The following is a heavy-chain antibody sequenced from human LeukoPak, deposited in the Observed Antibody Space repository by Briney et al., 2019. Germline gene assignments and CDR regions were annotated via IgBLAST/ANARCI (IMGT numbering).Heavy chain of an antibody. CDR2: INPSGGST. CDR1: GYTFTSYY. J-gene: IGHJ6*02. CDR3: ARERYCSGGSCYYYGMDV. V-gene: IGHV1-46*01. D-gene: IGHD2-15*01. Sequence: ASVKVSCKASGYTFTSYYMHWVRQAPGQGLEWMGIINPSGGSTSYAQKFQGRVTMTRDTSTGTVYMELSSLRSEDTAVYYCARERYCSGGSCYYYGMDVWGQGTTVTVSS.